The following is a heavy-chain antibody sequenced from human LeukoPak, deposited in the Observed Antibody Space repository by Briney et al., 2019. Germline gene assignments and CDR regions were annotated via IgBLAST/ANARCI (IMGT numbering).Heavy chain of an antibody. D-gene: IGHD3-10*01. Sequence: PSETLSLTCTVSGGSIRSGAHYWSWIRQHPGKGLEWIGHIYYSGTTYYNPALMTRFTISVDPSKNQFSLQLTSVTAADTAVYFCARIARFGELGDWRGLYFDFWGQGSLVTVSS. CDR1: GGSIRSGAHY. CDR3: ARIARFGELGDWRGLYFDF. CDR2: IYYSGTT. V-gene: IGHV4-31*03. J-gene: IGHJ4*02.